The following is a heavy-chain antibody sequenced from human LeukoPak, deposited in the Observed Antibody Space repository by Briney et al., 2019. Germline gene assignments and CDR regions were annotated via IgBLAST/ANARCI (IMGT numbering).Heavy chain of an antibody. CDR1: GGTFSNYA. D-gene: IGHD6-6*01. J-gene: IGHJ5*02. CDR3: ARTAESLAVGGATFNWFDP. Sequence: ASVKVSCKSSGGTFSNYAISWVRQAPGQGLEWMGGIIPMFGTSKYAQKFQGRVTITTDESTSTAYMELSSLRSEDTAVYYCARTAESLAVGGATFNWFDPWGQGTPVTVSS. CDR2: IIPMFGTS. V-gene: IGHV1-69*05.